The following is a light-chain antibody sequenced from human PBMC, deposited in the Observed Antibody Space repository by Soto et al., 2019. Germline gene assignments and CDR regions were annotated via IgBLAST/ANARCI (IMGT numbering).Light chain of an antibody. CDR2: DTS. J-gene: IGKJ4*01. CDR1: QNVHSD. V-gene: IGKV3-15*01. CDR3: QQYNNWPLT. Sequence: EVVMTQSPDTLSVSPGDGATLSCRASQNVHSDLAWYEQKPGQAPRLVIYDTSTRATDIPVRFTGGGSGTEFTLTTTSLKSEVFAVYYCQQYNNWPLTFGGGTKVEIK.